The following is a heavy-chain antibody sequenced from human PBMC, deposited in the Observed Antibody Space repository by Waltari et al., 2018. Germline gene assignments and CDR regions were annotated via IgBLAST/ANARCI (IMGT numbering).Heavy chain of an antibody. D-gene: IGHD5-18*01. CDR1: GFTFSNYW. V-gene: IGHV3-7*01. CDR3: ATSLDAAAND. CDR2: IKQDGSAK. J-gene: IGHJ4*02. Sequence: EVQLVESGGGLVQPGGSLRLSCAASGFTFSNYWMSWVRRAPGKGRGWMANIKQDGSAKYYADSVKGRFTISRDNAENSLYLQMNSLRVEDTAVYYCATSLDAAANDWGQGTLVTVSS.